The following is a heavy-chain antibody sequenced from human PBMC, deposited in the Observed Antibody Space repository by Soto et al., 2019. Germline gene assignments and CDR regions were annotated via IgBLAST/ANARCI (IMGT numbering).Heavy chain of an antibody. Sequence: GGSLRLSCAASGVTFSSYAMSWVRQAPGKGLEWVSAISGSGGSTYYADSVKGRFTISRDNSKNTLYLQMNSLRAEDTAVYYCAKNLGGSLRYFDWPPVDYWGQETLVTVSS. D-gene: IGHD3-9*01. CDR2: ISGSGGST. CDR1: GVTFSSYA. J-gene: IGHJ4*02. V-gene: IGHV3-23*01. CDR3: AKNLGGSLRYFDWPPVDY.